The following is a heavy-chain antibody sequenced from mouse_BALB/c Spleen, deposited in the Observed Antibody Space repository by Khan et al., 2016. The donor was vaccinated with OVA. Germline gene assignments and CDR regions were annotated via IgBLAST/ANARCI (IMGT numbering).Heavy chain of an antibody. V-gene: IGHV5-6*01. CDR2: VSTGGGYT. J-gene: IGHJ3*01. CDR3: TRLSYYYASEGFAY. CDR1: GFTFSTYG. D-gene: IGHD1-1*01. Sequence: EVELVESGGDLVKPGGSLKLSCAASGFTFSTYGMSWVRQTPDKRLEWVATVSTGGGYTYSPDSVKGRFTISRDNAKNTLYLQMSGLKSEDTAMFYCTRLSYYYASEGFAYWGQGTLVTVSA.